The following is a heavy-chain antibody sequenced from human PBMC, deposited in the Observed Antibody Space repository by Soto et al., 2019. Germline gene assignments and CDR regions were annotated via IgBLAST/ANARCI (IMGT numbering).Heavy chain of an antibody. Sequence: PGGSLRLSCAASGFTISNSYMTWVRQAPGKGLEWVSVIYTGGSAYYADSVKGRSTISRDASKNTLYLQWNSLRASDSGTYYCAKQRKVTTAVGQMSFDAWGQGTLVTVSS. CDR2: IYTGGSA. J-gene: IGHJ4*02. D-gene: IGHD3-3*01. V-gene: IGHV3-53*01. CDR1: GFTISNSY. CDR3: AKQRKVTTAVGQMSFDA.